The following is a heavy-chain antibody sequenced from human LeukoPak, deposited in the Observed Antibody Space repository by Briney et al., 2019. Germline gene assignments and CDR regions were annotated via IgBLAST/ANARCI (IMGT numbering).Heavy chain of an antibody. CDR1: GFTFSIYG. V-gene: IGHV3-23*01. CDR3: AKPRPGGSTEPFDS. J-gene: IGHJ4*02. CDR2: IRTGGDST. Sequence: GGSLRLSCAASGFTFSIYGMSWVRQAPGKGLEWVSAIRTGGDSTYYADSVKGRFTISRDNSKNTLYLQMNSLRAEDTAVYYCAKPRPGGSTEPFDSWGQGTLVTVSS. D-gene: IGHD1-26*01.